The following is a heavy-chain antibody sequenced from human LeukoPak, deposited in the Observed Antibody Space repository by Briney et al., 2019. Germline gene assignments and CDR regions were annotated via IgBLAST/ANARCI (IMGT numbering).Heavy chain of an antibody. CDR1: GYSISSGYY. CDR3: ARMSYSSGWYRWFDP. V-gene: IGHV4-38-2*01. CDR2: IDHSGST. D-gene: IGHD6-19*01. J-gene: IGHJ5*02. Sequence: PSETLSLTCAVSGYSISSGYYWGWIRQPPGKGLEWIGSIDHSGSTYYNPSLKSRVTISVDTSKNQFSLKLSSVTAADTAVYYCARMSYSSGWYRWFDPWGQGTLVTVSS.